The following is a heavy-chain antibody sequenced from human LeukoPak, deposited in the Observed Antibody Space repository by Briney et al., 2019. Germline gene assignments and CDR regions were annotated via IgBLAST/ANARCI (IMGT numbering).Heavy chain of an antibody. J-gene: IGHJ4*02. Sequence: GGSLRLSCAASGFTFSSYWMSWVRQAPGKGLEWVANIKQDGREKYYVDSVKGGFTISRDNAKNSLYLQMNSLRAEDTAVYYCARDHSGYGFWSGYPLYYFDYWGQGTLVTVSS. CDR2: IKQDGREK. CDR3: ARDHSGYGFWSGYPLYYFDY. D-gene: IGHD3-3*01. CDR1: GFTFSSYW. V-gene: IGHV3-7*01.